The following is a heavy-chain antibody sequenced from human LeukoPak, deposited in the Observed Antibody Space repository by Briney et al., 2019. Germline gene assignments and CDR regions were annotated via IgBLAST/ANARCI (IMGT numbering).Heavy chain of an antibody. CDR2: ISYDGSNK. CDR1: GFTFSSYA. V-gene: IGHV3-30-3*01. J-gene: IGHJ1*01. D-gene: IGHD3-16*01. Sequence: GGSLRLSCAASGFTFSSYAMHWVRQAPGKGLEWVAVISYDGSNKYYADSVKGRFTISRDNSKNTLYLQMNSLRAEDTAVYYCARAFPLGPIQHWGRGTLVTVSS. CDR3: ARAFPLGPIQH.